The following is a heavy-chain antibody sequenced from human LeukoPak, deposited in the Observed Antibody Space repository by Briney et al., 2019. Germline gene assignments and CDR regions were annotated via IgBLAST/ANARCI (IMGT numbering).Heavy chain of an antibody. J-gene: IGHJ4*02. CDR3: AKVHSSGWFDY. D-gene: IGHD6-19*01. CDR1: GFTFDDYA. V-gene: IGHV3-9*03. Sequence: PGRSLSLSCAASGFTFDDYAMHWLRHAPEKGLEWVSGIRWYSGSIGYADSVKGRCTISRNNAKNSQYLQMNSLRAEDMALYYCAKVHSSGWFDYWGQGTLVTVSS. CDR2: IRWYSGSI.